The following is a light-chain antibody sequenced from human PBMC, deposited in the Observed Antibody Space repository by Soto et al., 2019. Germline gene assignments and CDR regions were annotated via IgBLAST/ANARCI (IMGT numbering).Light chain of an antibody. V-gene: IGLV2-8*01. J-gene: IGLJ3*02. CDR1: SSDVGGYNY. Sequence: QSALTQPPSASGSPGQSVTISCTGTSSDVGGYNYVSWYQQYPGKAPKIMIYEVSERPSGVPVRFSGSKSGNTASLTVSGLQAEDDDDYYCSSYGGSNTLVFGGGTKLTVL. CDR2: EVS. CDR3: SSYGGSNTLV.